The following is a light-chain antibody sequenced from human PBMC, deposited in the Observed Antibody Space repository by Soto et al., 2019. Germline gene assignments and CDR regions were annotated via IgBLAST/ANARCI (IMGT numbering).Light chain of an antibody. CDR3: QQYVISVT. J-gene: IGKJ5*01. V-gene: IGKV3-20*01. Sequence: EIVLTQSPGTLSLSPGEVATLSCRASQSISGNYLAWYQQKPGQAPRLLIYGASNRATGIPERFSGSGSGTDFTLTISRLEPQDSAIYYCQQYVISVTFGQGTRLEIK. CDR1: QSISGNY. CDR2: GAS.